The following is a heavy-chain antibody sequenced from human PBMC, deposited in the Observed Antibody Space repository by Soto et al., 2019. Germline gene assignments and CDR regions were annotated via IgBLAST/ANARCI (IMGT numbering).Heavy chain of an antibody. CDR3: AGGRDGEYGTLDY. CDR1: GYTFTSYD. CDR2: MNPNSGNT. V-gene: IGHV1-8*01. D-gene: IGHD4-17*01. J-gene: IGHJ4*02. Sequence: QVQLVQSGAEVKKPGASVKVSCKASGYTFTSYDINWVRQATGQGLEWMGWMNPNSGNTGYGQKVQGRVTTTRNTSISTAYMELSSMRSEDTAVYYCAGGRDGEYGTLDYRGQGTLVTVSS.